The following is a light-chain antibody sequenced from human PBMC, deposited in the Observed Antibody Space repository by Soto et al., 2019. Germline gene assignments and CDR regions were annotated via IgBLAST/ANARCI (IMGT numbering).Light chain of an antibody. Sequence: QSALTQPASVSGSPGRSVTISCTGTSTDVGDFNYVSWYQHLPGRAPKLIIYDVTNRPSGISYRFSASKSGRTASPTISGLQAEDEADYYCSSYSSSTTHVVFGGGTKLTVL. J-gene: IGLJ2*01. CDR1: STDVGDFNY. CDR3: SSYSSSTTHVV. CDR2: DVT. V-gene: IGLV2-14*03.